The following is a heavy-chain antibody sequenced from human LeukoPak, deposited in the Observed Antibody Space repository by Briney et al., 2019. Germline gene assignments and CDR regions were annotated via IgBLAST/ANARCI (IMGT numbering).Heavy chain of an antibody. D-gene: IGHD2-2*02. CDR1: GGSISTFN. J-gene: IGHJ5*02. CDR3: ARDRQGYCRSLGSYNNWFDP. Sequence: SETLSLTCTVSGGSISTFNWSWIRQSAGRGLEWIGRIYNSGSTNYNPSLKSRVTMSVDTSKNQFSLNLRSVTAADTAVYYCARDRQGYCRSLGSYNNWFDPWGQGTLVTVSS. V-gene: IGHV4-4*07. CDR2: IYNSGST.